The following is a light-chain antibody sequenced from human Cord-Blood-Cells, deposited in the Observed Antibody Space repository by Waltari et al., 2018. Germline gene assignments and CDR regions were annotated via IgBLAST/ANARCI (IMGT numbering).Light chain of an antibody. CDR2: DAS. J-gene: IGKJ2*03. CDR1: QSVSSY. CDR3: QQRSNWPPMYS. V-gene: IGKV3-11*01. Sequence: EIVLTQSPPPLSWSPGERATLSCRASQSVSSYLAWYQQKPGQAPRLLIYDASNRATGIPARFSGSGSGTDFTLTISSLEPEDFAVYYCQQRSNWPPMYSFGQGTKLEIK.